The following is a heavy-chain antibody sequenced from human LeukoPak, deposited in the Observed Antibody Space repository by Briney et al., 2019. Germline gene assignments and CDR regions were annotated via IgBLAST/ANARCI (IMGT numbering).Heavy chain of an antibody. CDR2: ISWNSGSI. D-gene: IGHD3-22*01. Sequence: PGGSLRLSCAASGFTLDDYAMHWVRQAPGKGLEWVSGISWNSGSIGYADSVKGRFTISRDNAKNSLYLQMNSLRAEDMALYYCAKASVTMIARGNAFDIWGQGTMVTVSS. CDR3: AKASVTMIARGNAFDI. V-gene: IGHV3-9*03. CDR1: GFTLDDYA. J-gene: IGHJ3*02.